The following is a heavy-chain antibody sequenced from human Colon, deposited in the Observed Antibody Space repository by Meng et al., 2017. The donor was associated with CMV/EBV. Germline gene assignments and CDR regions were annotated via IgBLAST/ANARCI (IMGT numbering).Heavy chain of an antibody. CDR1: GYTFNHYG. CDR3: AREKATVTTFMLLY. Sequence: QVQLVQSGAEVKKPGASVMVSCKASGYTFNHYGIAWVRQAPGQGLEWMGWISAYNGNTNYAQKFQGRLTLTTDTSTSTAYMELRGLRSDDTAVYYCAREKATVTTFMLLYWGLGTLVTVSS. V-gene: IGHV1-18*01. J-gene: IGHJ4*02. D-gene: IGHD4-17*01. CDR2: ISAYNGNT.